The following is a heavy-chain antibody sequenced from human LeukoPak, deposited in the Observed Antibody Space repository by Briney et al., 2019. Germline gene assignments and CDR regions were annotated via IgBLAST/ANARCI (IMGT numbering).Heavy chain of an antibody. D-gene: IGHD2/OR15-2a*01. Sequence: QPGRSLRLSCAASGFTFSNYGMHWVRQAPGKGLEWLAAIFYDGSKEHYADTVKSRFTISRDNSKNTLYLQVNSLTADDTAVYYCARDQALYFSYGDYWGQGTLVTVSS. CDR3: ARDQALYFSYGDY. V-gene: IGHV3-33*01. CDR2: IFYDGSKE. CDR1: GFTFSNYG. J-gene: IGHJ4*02.